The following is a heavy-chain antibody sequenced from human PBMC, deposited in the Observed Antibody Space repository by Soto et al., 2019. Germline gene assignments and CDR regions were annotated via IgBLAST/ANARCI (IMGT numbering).Heavy chain of an antibody. CDR2: IKQDGSEK. V-gene: IGHV3-7*01. CDR1: GFTFSSYW. Sequence: EVQLVESGGGLVQPGGSLRLSCAASGFTFSSYWMSWVRQARGKGLEWVANIKQDGSEKYYVDSVKGRFTISRDNAKNSLYLQTNSLRAEDTAVYYCASPIAAAGTEYFDYWGQGTLVTVSS. CDR3: ASPIAAAGTEYFDY. J-gene: IGHJ4*02. D-gene: IGHD6-13*01.